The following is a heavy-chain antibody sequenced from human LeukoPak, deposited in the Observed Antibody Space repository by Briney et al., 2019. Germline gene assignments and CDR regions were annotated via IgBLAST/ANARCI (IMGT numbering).Heavy chain of an antibody. Sequence: PGGSLRLSCAASGFTFSSYWMSWVRQAPGKGLEWVANINQDGSEKYYVDSVKGRFTISRDNAKNSLFLQMNTLRAEDTAVYYCAKTAVVNLRWFDPWGQGTLVTVSS. CDR3: AKTAVVNLRWFDP. V-gene: IGHV3-7*01. CDR2: INQDGSEK. J-gene: IGHJ5*02. D-gene: IGHD5-18*01. CDR1: GFTFSSYW.